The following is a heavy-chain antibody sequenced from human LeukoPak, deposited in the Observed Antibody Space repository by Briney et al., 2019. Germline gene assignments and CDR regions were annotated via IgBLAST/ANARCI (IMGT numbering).Heavy chain of an antibody. CDR2: ISYDGSNK. J-gene: IGHJ6*03. V-gene: IGHV3-30*19. Sequence: GGSLRLSCAASGFTFSSYGMHWVRQAPGKGLEWVAVISYDGSNKYYADSVKGRFTISRDNSKNTLYLQMNSLRAEDTAVYYCARIAAAGPYYYYYMDVWGKGTTVTISS. D-gene: IGHD6-13*01. CDR1: GFTFSSYG. CDR3: ARIAAAGPYYYYYMDV.